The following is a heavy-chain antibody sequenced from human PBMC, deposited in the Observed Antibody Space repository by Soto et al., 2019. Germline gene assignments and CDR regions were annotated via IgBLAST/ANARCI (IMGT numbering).Heavy chain of an antibody. Sequence: RSGTLSLTCAVYGGSFRGYYWSWIRQPPGKGLEWIGEINHSGSTNYNPSLKSRVTISVDTSKNQFSLKLSSVTAADTAVYYCARAYSSGWQGHWFDPWGQGTLVTVSS. V-gene: IGHV4-34*01. J-gene: IGHJ5*02. CDR3: ARAYSSGWQGHWFDP. CDR2: INHSGST. D-gene: IGHD6-19*01. CDR1: GGSFRGYY.